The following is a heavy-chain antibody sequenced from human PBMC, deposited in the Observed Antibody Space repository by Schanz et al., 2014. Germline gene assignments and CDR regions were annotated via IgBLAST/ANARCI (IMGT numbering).Heavy chain of an antibody. Sequence: QVQLVESGGGVVQPGRSLRLSCVASRFTFSSYDVFWVRQAPGKGLEWVAILWHDGSKKYYADSVKGRFTVSRDNSKNTLYLQLNSLRAEDTAVYYCARDFHGYGPHLDYWGQGSLGTVSS. D-gene: IGHD5-12*01. V-gene: IGHV3-33*01. CDR1: RFTFSSYD. J-gene: IGHJ4*02. CDR3: ARDFHGYGPHLDY. CDR2: LWHDGSKK.